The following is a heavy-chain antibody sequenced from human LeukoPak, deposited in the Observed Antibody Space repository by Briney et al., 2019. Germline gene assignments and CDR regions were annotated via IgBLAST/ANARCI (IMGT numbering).Heavy chain of an antibody. CDR2: ISGSGGST. CDR1: GFTFSSYA. Sequence: PGGSLRLSCAASGFTFSSYAMSWVRQAPGKGLEWVSAISGSGGSTYYADSVKGRFTISRDNSKNTLYLQMNSLRAEDTAVYYCARVLWFGGPSEDDYWGQGTLVTVSS. J-gene: IGHJ4*02. V-gene: IGHV3-23*01. D-gene: IGHD3-10*01. CDR3: ARVLWFGGPSEDDY.